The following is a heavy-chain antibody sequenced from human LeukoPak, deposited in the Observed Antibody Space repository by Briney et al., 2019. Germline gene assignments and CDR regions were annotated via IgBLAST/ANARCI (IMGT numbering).Heavy chain of an antibody. CDR1: GFTFSTYV. J-gene: IGHJ4*02. CDR3: ARGEPSDY. D-gene: IGHD1-26*01. V-gene: IGHV3-23*01. CDR2: ISGSGGTT. Sequence: GGSLRLSCAASGFTFSTYVMSWVRQAPGKGLEWVSAISGSGGTTYYADSVKGRFTISRDNAKNTLYLQMNSLRAEDTAVYYCARGEPSDYWGQGTLVTVSS.